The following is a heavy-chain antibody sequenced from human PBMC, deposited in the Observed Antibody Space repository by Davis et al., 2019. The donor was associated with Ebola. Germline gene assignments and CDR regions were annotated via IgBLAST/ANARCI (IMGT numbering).Heavy chain of an antibody. J-gene: IGHJ4*02. CDR3: ARGSIAAFSYY. CDR2: ISSSGSSM. CDR1: GFSFSDYY. V-gene: IGHV3-11*01. D-gene: IGHD6-6*01. Sequence: PGGSLRLSCAASGFSFSDYYMTWIRQAPGKGLEWLSYISSSGSSMNYADSVKGRFTISRDNAKNSLYLQMNSLRAEDTAVYYCARGSIAAFSYYWGQGTLVTVSS.